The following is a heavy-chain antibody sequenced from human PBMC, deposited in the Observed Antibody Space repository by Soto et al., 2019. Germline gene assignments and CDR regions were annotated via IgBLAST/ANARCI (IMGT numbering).Heavy chain of an antibody. V-gene: IGHV3-30-3*01. CDR3: VNERGPD. CDR2: ISYDGSNK. CDR1: GFIFSNYA. J-gene: IGHJ4*02. Sequence: QVQLVESGGGVVQPGRSLGLSCATSGFIFSNYAMHWVRQAPGKGLESVAVISYDGSNKYYADSVKGRFTISRDNSKNTLFLQMNSLRPEDTAVYYCVNERGPDWGQGTLVTVSS.